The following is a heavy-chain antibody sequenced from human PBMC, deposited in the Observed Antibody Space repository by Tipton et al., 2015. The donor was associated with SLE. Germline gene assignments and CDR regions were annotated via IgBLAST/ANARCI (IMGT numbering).Heavy chain of an antibody. CDR2: IYYSGNS. V-gene: IGHV4-59*11. D-gene: IGHD2-8*02. CDR3: ARDLVRENWFDP. J-gene: IGHJ5*02. CDR1: GGSISSHY. Sequence: TLSLTCTVSGGSISSHYWSWIRQPPGRGLEWIGYIYYSGNSNYNPSLKSRVTISVDTSKNQFSLKLSSVTAADTAVYYCARDLVRENWFDPWGQGTLVTVSS.